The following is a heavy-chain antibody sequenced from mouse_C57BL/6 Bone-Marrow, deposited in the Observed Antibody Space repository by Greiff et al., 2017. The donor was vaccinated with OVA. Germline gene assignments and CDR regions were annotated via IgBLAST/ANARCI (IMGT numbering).Heavy chain of an antibody. J-gene: IGHJ2*01. Sequence: DVKLVESGGGLVQSGRSLRLSCATSGFTFSDFYMEWVRQAPGKGLEWIAASRNKANDYTTEYSASVKGRFIVSRDTSQSILYLQMNALRAEDTAIYYCARGRFPYFDYWGQGTTLTVSS. V-gene: IGHV7-1*01. CDR2: SRNKANDYTT. CDR1: GFTFSDFY. CDR3: ARGRFPYFDY.